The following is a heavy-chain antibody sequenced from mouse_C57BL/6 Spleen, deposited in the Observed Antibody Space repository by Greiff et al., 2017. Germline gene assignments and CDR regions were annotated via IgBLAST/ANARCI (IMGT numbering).Heavy chain of an antibody. J-gene: IGHJ1*03. CDR3: ARYYYGSSYGYFAV. D-gene: IGHD1-1*01. Sequence: DVKLQESGPGMVKPSQSLSLTCTVTGYSITSGYDWHWIRHFPGNKLEWMGYISYSGSTNYNPSLKSRISITHDTSKNHFFLKLNSVTTEDTATYYCARYYYGSSYGYFAVWGTGTTVTVSS. CDR2: ISYSGST. CDR1: GYSITSGYD. V-gene: IGHV3-1*01.